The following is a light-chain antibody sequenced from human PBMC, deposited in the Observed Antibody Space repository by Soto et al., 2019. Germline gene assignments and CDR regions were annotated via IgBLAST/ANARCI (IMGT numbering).Light chain of an antibody. CDR2: GAS. Sequence: IVLTQSPGTLSLSPGDRATLSCRASQSVSTNYLAWYQQKLGQAPRLLIYGASSRATGIPDRFSGNGSGTDFTLTISRLEPEDFAVYSCHQYGSTPFTFGPGTKVDIK. V-gene: IGKV3-20*01. J-gene: IGKJ3*01. CDR3: HQYGSTPFT. CDR1: QSVSTNY.